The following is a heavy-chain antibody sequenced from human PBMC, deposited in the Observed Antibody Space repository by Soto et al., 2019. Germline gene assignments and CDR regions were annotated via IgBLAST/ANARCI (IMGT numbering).Heavy chain of an antibody. Sequence: EVQLVESGGGLVQPGGYLKLYCAASGFIFSGSAVHWVRQASGKGLEWVGRILSKAGNYATAYPASMKGRFTISRDDSENTAFLQMNSLKTEDTAVYYCIRGGSPYYYDYWGQGTLVAVSS. V-gene: IGHV3-73*01. CDR1: GFIFSGSA. CDR3: IRGGSPYYYDY. CDR2: ILSKAGNYAT. J-gene: IGHJ4*02.